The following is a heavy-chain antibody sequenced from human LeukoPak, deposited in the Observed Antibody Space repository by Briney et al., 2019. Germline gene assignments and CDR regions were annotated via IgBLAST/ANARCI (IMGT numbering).Heavy chain of an antibody. CDR3: AKESGIRSYGAYFPH. Sequence: SGGSLRLACAASGFTFSNYGMQWVRQAPGKGLEWVAVISYDASTKYYADSVKGRFTISRDNSKSTLYLQMNSLRAEDTAVYYCAKESGIRSYGAYFPHWGQGTLVTVSS. CDR2: ISYDASTK. CDR1: GFTFSNYG. V-gene: IGHV3-30*18. D-gene: IGHD4-17*01. J-gene: IGHJ1*01.